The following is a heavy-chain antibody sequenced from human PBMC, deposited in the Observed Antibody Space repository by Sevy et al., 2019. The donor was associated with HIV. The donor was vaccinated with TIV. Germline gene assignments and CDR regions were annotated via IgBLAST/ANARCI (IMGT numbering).Heavy chain of an antibody. V-gene: IGHV3-33*01. Sequence: GGSLRLSCVASGFTFRNYGMHWVRQAPGKGLEWVAVIWHDGKNKNYAESVKGRFTIFRDNSKNTLYLEMNSLRVEDTAVFYRARDQGQDAPMDVRGQGTTVTVSS. CDR3: ARDQGQDAPMDV. CDR1: GFTFRNYG. CDR2: IWHDGKNK. J-gene: IGHJ6*02.